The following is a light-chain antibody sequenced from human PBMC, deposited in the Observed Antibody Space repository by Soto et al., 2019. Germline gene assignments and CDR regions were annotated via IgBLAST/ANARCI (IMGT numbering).Light chain of an antibody. Sequence: IVLTQSPGTLSLSPGERATLSCRASKSLSSSYLAWYQQKPGQTPRLLIYGASTRATGIPDRFSASGSGTDFTLTISRLEPEDCAVYYCQQVAGAPRTFGQGTKLEIK. CDR2: GAS. CDR1: KSLSSSY. CDR3: QQVAGAPRT. V-gene: IGKV3-20*01. J-gene: IGKJ2*01.